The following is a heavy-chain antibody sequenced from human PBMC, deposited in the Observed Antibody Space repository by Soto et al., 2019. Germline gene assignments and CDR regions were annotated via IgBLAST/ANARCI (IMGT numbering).Heavy chain of an antibody. J-gene: IGHJ4*02. D-gene: IGHD1-26*01. Sequence: PSETLSLTCIVSGGSISSNSYYWGWIRQPPGKGLEWIGSMYFSGSTHYNPSLKSRVTISVDTSKNQFSLKLSSVTAADTAVYYCARHGVGALYFFDYWGQGTLVTVSS. CDR3: ARHGVGALYFFDY. CDR1: GGSISSNSYY. CDR2: MYFSGST. V-gene: IGHV4-39*01.